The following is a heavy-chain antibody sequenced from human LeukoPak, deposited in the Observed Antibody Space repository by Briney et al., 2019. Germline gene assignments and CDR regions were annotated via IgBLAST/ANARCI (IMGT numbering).Heavy chain of an antibody. CDR3: ARFDRSRPGLSDY. CDR1: GYSFTNYW. Sequence: GESLKISCKGFGYSFTNYWIGWVRQMPGKGLEWMGIIYPGDSDTRYSPSFQGQVTISADKSITTAYLQWSSLKASDTAMYYCARFDRSRPGLSDYWGQGTLVTVSS. D-gene: IGHD6-6*01. CDR2: IYPGDSDT. J-gene: IGHJ4*02. V-gene: IGHV5-51*01.